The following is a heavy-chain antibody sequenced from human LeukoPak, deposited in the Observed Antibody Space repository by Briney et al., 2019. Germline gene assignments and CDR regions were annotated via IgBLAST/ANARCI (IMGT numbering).Heavy chain of an antibody. CDR3: ARDRDIVVVVAAIRRFDY. CDR1: GGTFSSYA. J-gene: IGHJ4*02. V-gene: IGHV1-69*13. D-gene: IGHD2-15*01. Sequence: RASVKVSCKASGGTFSSYAISWVRQAPGQGLEWMGGIIPIFGTANYAQKFQGRVTITADESTSTAYMELSSLRSEDTAVYYCARDRDIVVVVAAIRRFDYWGQGTLVTVSS. CDR2: IIPIFGTA.